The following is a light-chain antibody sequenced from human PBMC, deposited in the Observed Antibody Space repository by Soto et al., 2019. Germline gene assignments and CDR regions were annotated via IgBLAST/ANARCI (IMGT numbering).Light chain of an antibody. CDR2: AAS. CDR3: QQTSNTPLT. Sequence: DIQVTQSPSSLSASVGDRVTIACRASQSISTYLNWYQQKPGKAPKLLIYAASSLQSGVPSRFSGSGSGTDFTLTISSLQPEDFATYYCQQTSNTPLTFGQGTRLEIK. V-gene: IGKV1-39*01. J-gene: IGKJ5*01. CDR1: QSISTY.